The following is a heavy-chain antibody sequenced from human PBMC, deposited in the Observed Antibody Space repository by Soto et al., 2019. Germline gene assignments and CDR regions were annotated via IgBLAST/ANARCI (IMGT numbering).Heavy chain of an antibody. J-gene: IGHJ3*02. CDR1: GFTFSGSA. CDR3: SPLASDALDI. V-gene: IGHV3-73*01. Sequence: GGSLRLSCAASGFTFSGSAMHWVRQASGKGLEWLGRIRTKANNYATEYAASVKGRFTISRDDSKNTAYLQMNSLKTDDTAVYYCSPLASDALDIWGQGSMVTVSS. CDR2: IRTKANNYAT.